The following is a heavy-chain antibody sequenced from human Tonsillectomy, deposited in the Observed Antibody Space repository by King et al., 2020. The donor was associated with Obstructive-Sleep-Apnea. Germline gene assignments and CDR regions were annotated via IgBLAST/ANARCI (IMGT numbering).Heavy chain of an antibody. V-gene: IGHV3-21*06. CDR1: GFTFSSYS. CDR2: ISVSSNYI. CDR3: ARLLGSPFWSIDF. D-gene: IGHD3-3*01. Sequence: VQLVESGGGLVKPGGSPRLSRVASGFTFSSYSMNWVRQAPGKGLEWVASISVSSNYIFSPDSLKGRFTTSRDNAKNSVYLQMNSLRDEDTAVYYCARLLGSPFWSIDFWGQGTLVTVSS. J-gene: IGHJ4*02.